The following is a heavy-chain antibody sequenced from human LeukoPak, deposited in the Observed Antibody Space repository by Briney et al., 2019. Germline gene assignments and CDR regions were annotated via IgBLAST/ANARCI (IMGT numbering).Heavy chain of an antibody. CDR2: IRHAGDTQ. Sequence: GGSLRLSCEVSGFIFSNYGMHWVRQAPGKGLEWVAFIRHAGDTQYYVDSVKGRLTISRDNSKNILYLQMNSLTAEDTAVYYCARHIKWREDMNFDYWGQGSLVTVSS. V-gene: IGHV3-30*02. D-gene: IGHD2-15*01. J-gene: IGHJ4*02. CDR1: GFIFSNYG. CDR3: ARHIKWREDMNFDY.